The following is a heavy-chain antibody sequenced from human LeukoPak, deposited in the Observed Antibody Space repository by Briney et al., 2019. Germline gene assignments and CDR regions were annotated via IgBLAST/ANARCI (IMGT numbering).Heavy chain of an antibody. D-gene: IGHD3-3*01. CDR2: IRSKANSYAT. J-gene: IGHJ4*02. CDR3: TRLTTDY. CDR1: GFTFSSYS. V-gene: IGHV3-73*01. Sequence: GGSLRLSCAASGFTFSSYSMHWVRQASGKGLEWVGRIRSKANSYATAYAASVKGRFTISRDDSKNTAYLQMNSLKTEDTAVYYCTRLTTDYWGQGTLVTVSS.